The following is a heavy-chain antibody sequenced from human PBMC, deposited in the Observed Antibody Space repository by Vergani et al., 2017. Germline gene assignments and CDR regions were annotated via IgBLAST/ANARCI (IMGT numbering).Heavy chain of an antibody. J-gene: IGHJ4*02. CDR2: IRYDGSNK. D-gene: IGHD5-24*01. CDR3: AGWLQQKRLFDY. Sequence: QVQLVESGGGVVQPGGSLRLSCAVSGFTFSSYGMHWVRQAPGKGLEWVAFIRYDGSNKYYADSVKGRFTISRDNSKSTLYLQMNSLRAEDTAVYYCAGWLQQKRLFDYWGQGTLVTVSS. CDR1: GFTFSSYG. V-gene: IGHV3-30*02.